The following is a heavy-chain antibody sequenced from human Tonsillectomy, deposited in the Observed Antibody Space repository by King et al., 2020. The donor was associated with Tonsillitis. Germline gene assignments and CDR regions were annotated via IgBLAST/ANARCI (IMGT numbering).Heavy chain of an antibody. Sequence: VQLVESGGGLVQPGGSLRLSCAASGFTFSTYEMNWVRQAPGKGLEWISYISRTGRSIYYADSVKGRFTISRDTAKNSLYLQMDSLRAEDTAVYYCARDAVQLTTVVIYYFDYWGQGSLVTVSS. CDR2: ISRTGRSI. J-gene: IGHJ4*02. D-gene: IGHD4-23*01. CDR3: ARDAVQLTTVVIYYFDY. CDR1: GFTFSTYE. V-gene: IGHV3-48*03.